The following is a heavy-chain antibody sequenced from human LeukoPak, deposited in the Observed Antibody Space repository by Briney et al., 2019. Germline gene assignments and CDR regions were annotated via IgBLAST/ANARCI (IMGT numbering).Heavy chain of an antibody. Sequence: SVKVSCKASGFTFTSSAMQWVRQARGQRREWIGWIVVGSGNTNYAQKFQERVTITRDMSTSTAYMELSSLRSEDTAVYYCAAEITMVRGVIVDYWGQGALVTVSS. D-gene: IGHD3-10*01. V-gene: IGHV1-58*02. J-gene: IGHJ4*02. CDR3: AAEITMVRGVIVDY. CDR2: IVVGSGNT. CDR1: GFTFTSSA.